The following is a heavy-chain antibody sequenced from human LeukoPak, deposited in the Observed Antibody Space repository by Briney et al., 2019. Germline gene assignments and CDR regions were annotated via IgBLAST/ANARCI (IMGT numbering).Heavy chain of an antibody. CDR1: GGSISSYY. CDR2: IYYSGST. J-gene: IGHJ6*02. Sequence: PSETLSLICTVSGGSISSYYWSWIRQPPGKGLEWIGYIYYSGSTNYNPSLKSRVTISVDTSKNQFSLKLSSVTAADTAVYYCARDGAAREPYYYYGMDVWGQGTTVTVSS. CDR3: ARDGAAREPYYYYGMDV. D-gene: IGHD6-6*01. V-gene: IGHV4-59*01.